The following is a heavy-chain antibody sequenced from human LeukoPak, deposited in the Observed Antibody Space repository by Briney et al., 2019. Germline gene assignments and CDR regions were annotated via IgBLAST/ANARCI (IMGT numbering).Heavy chain of an antibody. J-gene: IGHJ6*03. V-gene: IGHV1-69*13. CDR1: GGTFSSYA. CDR2: IIPNFGTA. Sequence: SVKVSCKASGGTFSSYAISWVRQAPGQGLEWMGGIIPNFGTANYAQKFQGRVTITADESTSTAYMELSSLRSEDTAVYYCARMGRVLHGVYYYYYYMDVWGKGTTVTVSS. D-gene: IGHD3-10*01. CDR3: ARMGRVLHGVYYYYYYMDV.